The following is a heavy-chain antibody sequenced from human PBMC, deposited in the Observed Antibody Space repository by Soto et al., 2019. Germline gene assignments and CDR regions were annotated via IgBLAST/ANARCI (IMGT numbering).Heavy chain of an antibody. CDR1: RENGSNHSAA. D-gene: IGHD6-19*01. CDR3: GRYSSGWYIDY. J-gene: IGHJ4*02. CDR2: TYYRSKWYS. V-gene: IGHV6-1*01. Sequence: QTHPLTCAIFRENGSNHSAAWNLVRHSPSRGLEWLGRTYYRSKWYSDYAVSVKSRITINPDTSKNQFSLQLNSVTPEDTAVYYCGRYSSGWYIDYWGQGTLVTVSS.